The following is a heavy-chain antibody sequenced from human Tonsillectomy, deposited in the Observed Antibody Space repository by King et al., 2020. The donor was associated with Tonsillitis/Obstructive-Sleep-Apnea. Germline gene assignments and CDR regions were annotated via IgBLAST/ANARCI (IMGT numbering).Heavy chain of an antibody. D-gene: IGHD3-10*01. CDR1: GGSISSSFYY. V-gene: IGHV4-39*01. Sequence: QLQESGPGLVKPSETLSLTCTVSGGSISSSFYYWDWIRQPPGKGLEWIGSIYYSGSTYYNPSLKSRVTIFVDTSKSQFSLKLSSLTAADTAVYYCARRTGGSGNWFDPWGQGSLVTVSS. CDR2: IYYSGST. J-gene: IGHJ5*02. CDR3: ARRTGGSGNWFDP.